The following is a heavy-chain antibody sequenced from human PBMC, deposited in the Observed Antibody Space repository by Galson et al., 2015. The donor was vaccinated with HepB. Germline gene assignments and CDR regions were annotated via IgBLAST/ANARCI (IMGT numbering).Heavy chain of an antibody. J-gene: IGHJ4*02. CDR2: INPNSGGT. Sequence: SVKVSCKASGGTFSSYTISWVRQAPGQGLEWMGWINPNSGGTNYAQKFQGRVTMTRDTSISTAYMELSRLRSDDTAVYYCARAVDYDFWSGYSIPPGFWGQGTLVTVSA. CDR3: ARAVDYDFWSGYSIPPGF. V-gene: IGHV1-2*02. D-gene: IGHD3-3*01. CDR1: GGTFSSYT.